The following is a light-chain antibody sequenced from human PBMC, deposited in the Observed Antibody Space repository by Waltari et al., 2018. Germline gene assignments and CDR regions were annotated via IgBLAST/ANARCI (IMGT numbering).Light chain of an antibody. Sequence: EIVLTQSPATLSLSPGERATLSCRASQSVSSYLAWYQQKPGQAPRLLIYEASTRATGISARFRGSGSGAEFTLTISSLQSEDSAVYYCQQYNRWPPITFGQGTRLEIK. V-gene: IGKV3-15*01. J-gene: IGKJ5*01. CDR3: QQYNRWPPIT. CDR2: EAS. CDR1: QSVSSY.